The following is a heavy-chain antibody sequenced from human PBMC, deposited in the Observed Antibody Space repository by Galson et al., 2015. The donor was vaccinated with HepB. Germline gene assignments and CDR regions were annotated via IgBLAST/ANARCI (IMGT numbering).Heavy chain of an antibody. V-gene: IGHV3-48*02. D-gene: IGHD2-15*01. CDR1: GFTFSSYS. CDR3: ARDGGDSYYYYGMDV. CDR2: ISSSSSTI. J-gene: IGHJ6*02. Sequence: SLRLSCAASGFTFSSYSMNWVRQAPGKGLEWVSYISSSSSTIYYADSVKGRFTISRDNAKNSLYLQMNSLRDEDTAVYYCARDGGDSYYYYGMDVWGQGTTVTVSS.